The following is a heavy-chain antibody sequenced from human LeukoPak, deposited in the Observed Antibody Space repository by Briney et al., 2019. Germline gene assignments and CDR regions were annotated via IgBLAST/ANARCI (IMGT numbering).Heavy chain of an antibody. V-gene: IGHV4-59*08. D-gene: IGHD5-12*01. J-gene: IGHJ4*02. Sequence: PSETLSLTCTVSGGSISSYYWSWIRQPPGKGLEWIGYIYYSGSTNYNPSLKSRVTISVDTSKNQFSLKLSSVTAADTAVYYCARGGGYSGYDPFDCWGQGTLVTVST. CDR1: GGSISSYY. CDR3: ARGGGYSGYDPFDC. CDR2: IYYSGST.